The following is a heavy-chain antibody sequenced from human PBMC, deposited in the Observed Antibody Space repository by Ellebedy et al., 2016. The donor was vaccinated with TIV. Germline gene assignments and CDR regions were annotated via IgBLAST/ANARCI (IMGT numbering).Heavy chain of an antibody. V-gene: IGHV3-11*01. D-gene: IGHD3-10*01. CDR1: GFTFSDYY. J-gene: IGHJ4*02. Sequence: GGSLRLSXAASGFTFSDYYMSWIRQAPGKGLEWVSYISSSGSTIYYADSVKGRFTISRDNAKNSLYLQMNSLRAEDTAVYYCARDHTAPPSGEFPVADYWGQGTLVTVSS. CDR2: ISSSGSTI. CDR3: ARDHTAPPSGEFPVADY.